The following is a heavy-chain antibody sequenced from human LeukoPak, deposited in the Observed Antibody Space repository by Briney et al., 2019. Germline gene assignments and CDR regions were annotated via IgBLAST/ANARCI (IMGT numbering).Heavy chain of an antibody. V-gene: IGHV1-18*01. CDR2: ISAYNGNT. CDR1: GYTSTSYG. Sequence: GASVKVSCKASGYTSTSYGISWVRQAPGQGLEWMGWISAYNGNTNYAQKLQDRVTMTTDTSTSTAYMELRSLRSDDTAVYYCARDSGYCSSTSCYSGSRWFDPWGQGTLVTVSS. D-gene: IGHD2-2*02. J-gene: IGHJ5*02. CDR3: ARDSGYCSSTSCYSGSRWFDP.